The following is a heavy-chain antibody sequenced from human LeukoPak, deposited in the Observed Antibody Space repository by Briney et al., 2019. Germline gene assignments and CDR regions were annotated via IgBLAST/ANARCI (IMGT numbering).Heavy chain of an antibody. CDR2: INHSGST. D-gene: IGHD6-19*01. CDR3: ARAGTWQWLVGAFDI. CDR1: GGSFSGYY. J-gene: IGHJ3*02. V-gene: IGHV4-34*01. Sequence: SETLSLTCAVYGGSFSGYYWSWIRQPPGKGLEWIGEINHSGSTNYNPSLKSRVTISVDTSKNQFSLKLSSVTAADTAVYYCARAGTWQWLVGAFDIWGQGTMVTVSS.